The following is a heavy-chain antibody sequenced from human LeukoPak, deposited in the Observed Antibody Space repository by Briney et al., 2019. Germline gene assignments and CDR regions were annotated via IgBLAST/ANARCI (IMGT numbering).Heavy chain of an antibody. J-gene: IGHJ4*02. D-gene: IGHD3-10*01. CDR2: FDPEDGET. CDR1: GYTLTELS. Sequence: GASVKVSCKVSGYTLTELSMHWVRQAPGKGLEWMGGFDPEDGETIYAQKFQGRVTMTTDTSTSTAYMELRSLRSDDTAVYYCARDRTMVRGASAHWGQGTLVTVSS. CDR3: ARDRTMVRGASAH. V-gene: IGHV1-24*01.